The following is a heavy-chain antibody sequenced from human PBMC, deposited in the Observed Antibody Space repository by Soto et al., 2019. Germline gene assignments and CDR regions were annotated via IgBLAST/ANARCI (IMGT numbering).Heavy chain of an antibody. CDR2: IYYSGST. V-gene: IGHV4-31*03. D-gene: IGHD3-22*01. CDR3: ARAWFYYDSSGSPGHAFDI. CDR1: GGSISSGGYY. Sequence: QVQLQESGPGLVKPSQTLSLTCTVSGGSISSGGYYWSWIRQHPGKGLEWIGYIYYSGSTYYNPSLKSRVTISVDTFKNQFSLKLSSVTAADTAVYYCARAWFYYDSSGSPGHAFDIWGQGTMVTVSS. J-gene: IGHJ3*02.